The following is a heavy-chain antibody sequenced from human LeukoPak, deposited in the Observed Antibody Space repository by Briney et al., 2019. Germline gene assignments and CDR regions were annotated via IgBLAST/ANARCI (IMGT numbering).Heavy chain of an antibody. CDR2: INHSGST. J-gene: IGHJ4*02. CDR3: VTREI. Sequence: SETLSLTCAVYGGSFSYFYWSWIRQPPGKGLEWIGEINHSGSTNYNPSLKSRVTISVDTSKNQFSLKLASVTAADTAVYYCVTREIWGQGTLVTVSS. D-gene: IGHD1-26*01. CDR1: GGSFSYFY. V-gene: IGHV4-34*01.